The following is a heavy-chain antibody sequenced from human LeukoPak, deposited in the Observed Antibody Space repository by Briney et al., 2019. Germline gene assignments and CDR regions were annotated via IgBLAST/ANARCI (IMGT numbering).Heavy chain of an antibody. Sequence: GASVKVSCKASGYTFTGYYMHWVRQAPGQGLEWMGWINPNSGGTNYAQKFQGRVTMTRDTSISTAYMELSRLRSDDTAVYYCARVSVIYDSNWFDPWGQGTLATVSS. CDR1: GYTFTGYY. V-gene: IGHV1-2*02. CDR3: ARVSVIYDSNWFDP. CDR2: INPNSGGT. J-gene: IGHJ5*02. D-gene: IGHD3-3*01.